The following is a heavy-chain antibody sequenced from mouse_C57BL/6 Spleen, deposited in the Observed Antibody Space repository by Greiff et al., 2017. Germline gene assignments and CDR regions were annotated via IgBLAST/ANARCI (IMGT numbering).Heavy chain of an antibody. Sequence: VQLQQPGAELVMPGASVKLSCKASGYTFTSYWMHWVKQRPGQGLEWIGEIDPSDSYTNYNQKFKGKSTLTVDKSSSTAYMQLSSLTSADSTVSNCARGPGGSSRSYAMDYWGQGTSVTVSS. J-gene: IGHJ4*01. CDR3: ARGPGGSSRSYAMDY. CDR1: GYTFTSYW. CDR2: IDPSDSYT. D-gene: IGHD1-1*01. V-gene: IGHV1-69*01.